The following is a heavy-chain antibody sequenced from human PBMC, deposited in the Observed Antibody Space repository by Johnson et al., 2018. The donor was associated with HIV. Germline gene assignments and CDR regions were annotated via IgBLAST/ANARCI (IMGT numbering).Heavy chain of an antibody. V-gene: IGHV3-23*04. Sequence: VQLVESGGGVVQPGRSLRLSCAASGFTVSSNYMSWVRQTPGKGLEWVSLISGSTGRTNYADSVKGRFTISRDNSKNTLYLQMNSLRAEDTAVYYCAKRGSGWPSDAFDIWGQGTMVTVSS. CDR2: ISGSTGRT. CDR1: GFTVSSNY. D-gene: IGHD6-19*01. J-gene: IGHJ3*02. CDR3: AKRGSGWPSDAFDI.